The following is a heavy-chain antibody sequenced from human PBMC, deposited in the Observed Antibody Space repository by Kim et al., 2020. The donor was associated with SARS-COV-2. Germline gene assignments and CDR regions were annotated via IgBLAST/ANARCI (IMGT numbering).Heavy chain of an antibody. CDR1: GGSVSSGSYY. Sequence: SETLSLTCTVSGGSVSSGSYYWNWLRQPPGKGLEWIGYNSYSGSTAYNPSLRSRVTISVGKSKNQFSLKLSSVTAADTAVYYCARGSIITHVDYWGQGTLVTVSS. D-gene: IGHD3-22*01. V-gene: IGHV4-61*01. CDR3: ARGSIITHVDY. CDR2: NSYSGST. J-gene: IGHJ4*02.